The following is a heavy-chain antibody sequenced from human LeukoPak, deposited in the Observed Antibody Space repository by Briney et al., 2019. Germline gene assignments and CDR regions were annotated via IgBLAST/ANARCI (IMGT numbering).Heavy chain of an antibody. CDR2: VYYSGST. Sequence: SETLSLTCTVSGGSISSYYWSWIRQPPGKGLEWIGHVYYSGSTNYNPSLKSRVTMSLDTSKNQFSLKLSSEAAPDTAVYYCAGGGTYLRYYFDFWGQGTLVTVSS. V-gene: IGHV4-59*08. CDR3: AGGGTYLRYYFDF. J-gene: IGHJ4*02. CDR1: GGSISSYY. D-gene: IGHD1-26*01.